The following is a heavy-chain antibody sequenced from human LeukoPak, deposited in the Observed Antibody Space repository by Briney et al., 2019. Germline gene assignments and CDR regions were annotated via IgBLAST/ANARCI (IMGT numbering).Heavy chain of an antibody. Sequence: PGGSLRLSCAASGFTVSSNYMSWVRQAPGKGLEWVSAISGSGGSTYYADSVKGRFTISRDNSKNTLYLQMNSLRAEDTAVYYCAKGRRAVAGSPTDYWGQGTLVTVSS. CDR3: AKGRRAVAGSPTDY. CDR1: GFTVSSNY. CDR2: ISGSGGST. J-gene: IGHJ4*02. D-gene: IGHD6-19*01. V-gene: IGHV3-23*01.